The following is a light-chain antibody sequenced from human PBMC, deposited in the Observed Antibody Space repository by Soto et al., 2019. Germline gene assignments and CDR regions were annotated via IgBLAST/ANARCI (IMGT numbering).Light chain of an antibody. CDR2: GAS. Sequence: EIVLTQSPGTLSLCPGERATLSCRASQSIRSNYVAWYQQKPGQGPRLLIYGASSRATGIPDRFSGSGSGTDFTLIISRLEPEDFAMYYCQQYGSSPRTFGQGTKVDIK. CDR1: QSIRSNY. CDR3: QQYGSSPRT. J-gene: IGKJ1*01. V-gene: IGKV3-20*01.